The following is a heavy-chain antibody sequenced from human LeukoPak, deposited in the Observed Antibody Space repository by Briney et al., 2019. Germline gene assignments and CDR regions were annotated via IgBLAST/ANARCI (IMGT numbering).Heavy chain of an antibody. V-gene: IGHV4-34*01. J-gene: IGHJ1*01. CDR3: ARGPPLRYSSGWCLYFQH. Sequence: SETLSLTCAVYGGSFSGCYWSWIRQPPGKGLEWIGEINHSGSTNYNPSLKSRVTISVDTSKNQFSLKLSSVTAADTAVYYCARGPPLRYSSGWCLYFQHWGQGTLVTVSS. CDR2: INHSGST. D-gene: IGHD6-19*01. CDR1: GGSFSGCY.